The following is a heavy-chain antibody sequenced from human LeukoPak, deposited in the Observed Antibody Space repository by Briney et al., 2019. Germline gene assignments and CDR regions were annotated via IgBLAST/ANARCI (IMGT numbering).Heavy chain of an antibody. J-gene: IGHJ4*02. CDR1: GFTFSSYG. D-gene: IGHD6-19*01. CDR2: ISYDGSNK. CDR3: ASQRSSGWGEDFDY. Sequence: GRSLRLSCAASGFTFSSYGMHWVRQAPGKGLEWVAVISYDGSNKYYADSVKGRFTISRDNSKNTLYLQMNSLRAEDTAVYYCASQRSSGWGEDFDYWGQGTLVTVSS. V-gene: IGHV3-30*03.